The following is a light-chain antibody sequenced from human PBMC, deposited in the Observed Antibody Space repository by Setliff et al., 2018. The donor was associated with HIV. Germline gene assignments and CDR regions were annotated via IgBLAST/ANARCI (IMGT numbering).Light chain of an antibody. CDR2: DDS. CDR3: QVWDSSSDHPGV. Sequence: SYGLTQPPSVSVAPGKTARITCGGNNIGSKSVHWYQQKPGRAPVLVVHDDSDRPSGIPERFSGSNSGNTATLTISRVEAGDEADYYCQVWDSSSDHPGVFGTGTKVTVL. V-gene: IGLV3-21*03. J-gene: IGLJ1*01. CDR1: NIGSKS.